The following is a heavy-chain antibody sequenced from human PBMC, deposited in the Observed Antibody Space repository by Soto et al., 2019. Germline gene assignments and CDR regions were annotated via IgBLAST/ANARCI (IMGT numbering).Heavy chain of an antibody. J-gene: IGHJ2*01. V-gene: IGHV3-53*02. CDR3: ARAGVDILTGNMYWYFDL. Sequence: EVQLVETGGGLIQPGGSLRLSCAASGFTVSINYISWVRQAPGKGLEWVSVIYSGGTTYYADSVKGRFTISRDDSKNTLYLQMNSLRAEDTAVYYCARAGVDILTGNMYWYFDLWGRGTLVTVSS. D-gene: IGHD3-9*01. CDR1: GFTVSINY. CDR2: IYSGGTT.